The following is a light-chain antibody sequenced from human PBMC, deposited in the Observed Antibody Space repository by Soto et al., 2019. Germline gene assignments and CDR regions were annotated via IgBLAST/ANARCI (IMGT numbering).Light chain of an antibody. CDR1: QSLLHSNGFKY. V-gene: IGKV2-28*01. J-gene: IGKJ2*01. CDR3: MQVLQTPPT. CDR2: LGS. Sequence: VLTQSPVSRSVTPGEPASISCRSSQSLLHSNGFKYLNWYLQKPGQSPHLLIYLGSHRASGVPDRFSGSGSGTDFTLQISRVEAEDVGVYYCMQVLQTPPTFGQGTKLEIK.